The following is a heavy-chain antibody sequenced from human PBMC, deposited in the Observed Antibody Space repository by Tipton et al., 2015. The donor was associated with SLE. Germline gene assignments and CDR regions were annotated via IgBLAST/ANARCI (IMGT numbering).Heavy chain of an antibody. CDR3: ATHDTALY. CDR1: GHSFINYW. J-gene: IGHJ4*02. D-gene: IGHD5-18*01. CDR2: IYPSDSDT. V-gene: IGHV5-51*03. Sequence: QSGPEVKKPGESLKISCKGSGHSFINYWIGWVRQMPGKGLEWMGIIYPSDSDTRYSPSFQGQVTISADRSISTAYLQWSRLKASDTAMYYCATHDTALYWGQGTLATVSS.